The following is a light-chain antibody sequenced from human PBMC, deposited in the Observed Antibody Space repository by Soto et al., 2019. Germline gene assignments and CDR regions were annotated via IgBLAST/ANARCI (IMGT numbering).Light chain of an antibody. CDR2: DVS. CDR1: SSDVGGYTY. J-gene: IGLJ1*01. V-gene: IGLV2-14*01. CDR3: TSYTSSSTPYV. Sequence: QSALTHPASVSGSPGQSITISCAGTSSDVGGYTYVSWYQQHPGKAPKLMIYDVSNRPSGVSTRFSGPKSGNTASLPISGLQAEDEADYYCTSYTSSSTPYVFGGGTKVTVL.